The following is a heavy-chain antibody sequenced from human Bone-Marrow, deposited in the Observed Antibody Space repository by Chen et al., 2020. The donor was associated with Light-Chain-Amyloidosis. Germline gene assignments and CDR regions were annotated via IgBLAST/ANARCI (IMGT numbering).Heavy chain of an antibody. CDR2: IRGRGDGA. V-gene: IGHV3-23*04. CDR3: AKTFYPFTEAPGNFDH. Sequence: EVRLVESGGGFVQPGGSLRLSWAASGFSFNNYAMSWVRQAPGKGLEWVSTIRGRGDGAYYADSVKGRLTVSRDNSKNTLFLQMSSLRAEDTAIYFCAKTFYPFTEAPGNFDHWGQGTLVTVSS. D-gene: IGHD3-16*01. CDR1: GFSFNNYA. J-gene: IGHJ4*02.